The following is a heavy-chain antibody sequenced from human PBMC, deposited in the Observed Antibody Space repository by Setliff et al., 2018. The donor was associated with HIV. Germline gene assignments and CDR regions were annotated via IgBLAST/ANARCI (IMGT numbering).Heavy chain of an antibody. D-gene: IGHD1-26*01. V-gene: IGHV1-2*04. Sequence: ASVKVSCKASGYTFTGYYMHWVRQAPGQGLEWMGWINPNSGGTNYAQKFQGWVTMTRDTSISTAYMELSRLRSDDTAAYYCARGRREDSPYYGMDVWGQGTTVTVSS. CDR2: INPNSGGT. CDR3: ARGRREDSPYYGMDV. J-gene: IGHJ6*02. CDR1: GYTFTGYY.